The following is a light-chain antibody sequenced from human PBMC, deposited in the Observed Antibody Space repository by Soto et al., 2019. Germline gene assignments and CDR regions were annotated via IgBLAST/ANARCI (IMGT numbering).Light chain of an antibody. Sequence: ESVLTQSPGTLSLSPGERATLSCRASQSVRSSFLAWYQLKPGQAPRLLIYGASSRATGILDRFSGSGSGTDFTLTISRLEPEDFAVYYCQQYDSSPWTFGQGTKVEIK. CDR3: QQYDSSPWT. J-gene: IGKJ1*01. V-gene: IGKV3-20*01. CDR2: GAS. CDR1: QSVRSSF.